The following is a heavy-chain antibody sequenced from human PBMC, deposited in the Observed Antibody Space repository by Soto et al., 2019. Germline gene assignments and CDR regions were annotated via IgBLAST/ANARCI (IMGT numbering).Heavy chain of an antibody. CDR2: INHSGST. J-gene: IGHJ5*02. CDR3: ARGNVVVPAVKLNWFEP. D-gene: IGHD2-2*01. V-gene: IGHV4-34*01. CDR1: GGSFSGYY. Sequence: WETLSLTCAVYGGSFSGYYWSWIRHPPGKGLEWIGEINHSGSTNYNPSLKSRVTISVDTSKNQFSLKLSSVTAADTAVYYCARGNVVVPAVKLNWFEPLGQGTLVNLSS.